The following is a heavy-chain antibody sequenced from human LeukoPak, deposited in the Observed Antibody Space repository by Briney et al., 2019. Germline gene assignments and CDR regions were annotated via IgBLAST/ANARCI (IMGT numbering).Heavy chain of an antibody. D-gene: IGHD3-10*01. CDR1: GFTFSSYA. CDR2: ISYDGSNK. Sequence: GGSLRLSCAASGFTFSSYAMHWVRQAPGKGLEWVAVISYDGSNKYYADSVKGRFTTSRDNSKNTLYLQMNSLRAEDTAVYYCARDSGYYGSGSYYNAGNYWGQGTLVTVSS. V-gene: IGHV3-30*04. J-gene: IGHJ4*02. CDR3: ARDSGYYGSGSYYNAGNY.